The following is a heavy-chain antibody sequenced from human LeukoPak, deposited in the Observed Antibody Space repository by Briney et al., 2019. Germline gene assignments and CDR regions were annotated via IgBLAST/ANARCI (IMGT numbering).Heavy chain of an antibody. CDR1: GGSISSSSYY. D-gene: IGHD6-6*01. J-gene: IGHJ5*02. CDR3: ARDIAARHSSSWFDP. V-gene: IGHV4-39*07. Sequence: SETLSLTCTVSGGSISSSSYYWGWIRQPPGKGLEWIGSIYYSGSTYYNPSLKSRVTISVDTSKNQFSLKLSSVTAADTAVYCCARDIAARHSSSWFDPWGQGTLVTVSS. CDR2: IYYSGST.